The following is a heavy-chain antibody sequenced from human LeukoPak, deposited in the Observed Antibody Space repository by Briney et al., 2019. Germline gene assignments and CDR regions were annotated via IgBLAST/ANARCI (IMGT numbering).Heavy chain of an antibody. V-gene: IGHV3-23*01. CDR3: AKDGPIDFWSGYALQYYYYYMDV. Sequence: GGSLRLSCAASGFTFSSYAMSWVRQAPGKGLDWVSAISGSGGSTYYADSVKGRFTISRDNSKNTLYLQMNSLRAEETAVYYCAKDGPIDFWSGYALQYYYYYMDVWGKGTTVTVSS. J-gene: IGHJ6*03. D-gene: IGHD3-3*01. CDR2: ISGSGGST. CDR1: GFTFSSYA.